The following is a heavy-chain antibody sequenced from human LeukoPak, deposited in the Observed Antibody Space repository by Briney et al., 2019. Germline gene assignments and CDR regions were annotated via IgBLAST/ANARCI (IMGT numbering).Heavy chain of an antibody. D-gene: IGHD6-19*01. J-gene: IGHJ4*02. Sequence: GGSLRLSCAASGFTFSSSGMNWVRQAPGKGLEWISYISSSSTTIYYADSVKGRFTISRDNAKNSLYLQMNSLRAEDTAVYYCASGYSSGPVYWGQGNLVTVSS. V-gene: IGHV3-48*04. CDR2: ISSSSTTI. CDR3: ASGYSSGPVY. CDR1: GFTFSSSG.